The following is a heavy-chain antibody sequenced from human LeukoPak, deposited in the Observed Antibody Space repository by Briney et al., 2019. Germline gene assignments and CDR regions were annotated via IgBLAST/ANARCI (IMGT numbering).Heavy chain of an antibody. Sequence: ASVKVSCKASGYTFTSYGFSWGRQAPGQGLEWMGWISAYNGKTNYAQKLQGRVTMTTDTSTNTAYMELRSLRSDDTAVYYCARDYPYGDDESMFDYWGQGTLVTVSS. CDR2: ISAYNGKT. J-gene: IGHJ4*02. V-gene: IGHV1-18*01. CDR3: ARDYPYGDDESMFDY. CDR1: GYTFTSYG. D-gene: IGHD4-17*01.